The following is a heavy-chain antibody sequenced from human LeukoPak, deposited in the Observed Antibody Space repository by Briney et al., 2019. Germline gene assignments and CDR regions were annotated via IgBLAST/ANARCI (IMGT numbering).Heavy chain of an antibody. CDR2: ISSSSSYI. CDR3: ARGPLFYCSSTSCPPYYYYYMDV. J-gene: IGHJ6*03. V-gene: IGHV3-21*01. CDR1: GFTFSSYS. Sequence: GGSLRLSCAASGFTFSSYSMNWVRQAPGKGLEWVSSISSSSSYIYYADSVKGRFTISRDNAKNSLYLQMNSPRAEDTAVYYCARGPLFYCSSTSCPPYYYYYMDVWGKGTTVTVSS. D-gene: IGHD2-2*01.